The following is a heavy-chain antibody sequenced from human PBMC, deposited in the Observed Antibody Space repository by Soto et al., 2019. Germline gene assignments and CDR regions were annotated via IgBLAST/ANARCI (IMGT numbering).Heavy chain of an antibody. CDR3: TTGPWHQWPRGY. J-gene: IGHJ4*02. CDR2: IKNKIDGGTR. CDR1: GFTVSDAW. D-gene: IGHD6-19*01. Sequence: PGGSLRLSCAASGFTVSDAWMSWVRQAPGKGLEWVGRIKNKIDGGTRDYAAPVKDRFIISRDESKNTLVLQMNSLKTEDTAVYDCTTGPWHQWPRGYWGQGPVVTVSS. V-gene: IGHV3-15*01.